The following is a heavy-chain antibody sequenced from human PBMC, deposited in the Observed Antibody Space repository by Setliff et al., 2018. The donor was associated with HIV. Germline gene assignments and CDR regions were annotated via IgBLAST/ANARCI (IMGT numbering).Heavy chain of an antibody. CDR1: GFTFTSSA. D-gene: IGHD6-13*01. CDR2: IVVGSGNT. CDR3: VAAVTSSSWSLFDY. J-gene: IGHJ4*02. V-gene: IGHV1-58*01. Sequence: GASVKVSCKASGFTFTSSAVQWVRQARGQRLEWIGWIVVGSGNTNYAQKFQERVTITRDMSASTAYMELSSLRSEDTAVYYCVAAVTSSSWSLFDYWGQGTLVTVSS.